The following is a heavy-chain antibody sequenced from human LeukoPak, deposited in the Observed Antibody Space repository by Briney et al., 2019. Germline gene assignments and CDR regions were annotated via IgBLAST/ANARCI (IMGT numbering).Heavy chain of an antibody. V-gene: IGHV3-30*03. J-gene: IGHJ4*02. CDR1: GFTFSSYG. Sequence: GGSLRLSCAASGFTFSSYGMHWVRQAPGKGLEWVAVISYDGSYKYYADSVKGRFTISRDNSKNTLYLQMNGLRAEDTAVYYCARAPGYGAAYYFDYWGQGTLVTVSS. CDR2: ISYDGSYK. D-gene: IGHD1-1*01. CDR3: ARAPGYGAAYYFDY.